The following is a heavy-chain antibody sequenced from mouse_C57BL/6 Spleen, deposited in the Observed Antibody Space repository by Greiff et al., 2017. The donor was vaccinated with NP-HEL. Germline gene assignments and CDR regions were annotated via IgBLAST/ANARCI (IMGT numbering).Heavy chain of an antibody. V-gene: IGHV3-6*01. CDR3: ARLFEFFHLLLRGAAMDY. CDR1: GYSITSGYY. D-gene: IGHD1-1*01. CDR2: ISYDGSN. Sequence: VQLKESGPGLVKPSQSLSLTCSVTGYSITSGYYWNWIRQFPGNKLEWMGYISYDGSNNYNPSLKNRISITRDTSKNQFFLKLNSVTTEDTATYYCARLFEFFHLLLRGAAMDYWGQGTSVTVSS. J-gene: IGHJ4*01.